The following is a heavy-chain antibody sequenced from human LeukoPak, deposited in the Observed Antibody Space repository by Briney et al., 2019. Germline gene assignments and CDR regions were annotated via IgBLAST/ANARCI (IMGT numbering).Heavy chain of an antibody. D-gene: IGHD2-8*02. CDR1: GFTFSSYA. CDR2: IFPSGGEI. Sequence: GGSLRLSCAASGFTFSSYAMSWVRQAPGKGLEWVSSIFPSGGEIHYADSVRGRFTISRDNSKSTLSLQMNSLRAEDTAIYYCATYRQVLLPFESWGQGTLVTVSS. V-gene: IGHV3-23*01. J-gene: IGHJ4*02. CDR3: ATYRQVLLPFES.